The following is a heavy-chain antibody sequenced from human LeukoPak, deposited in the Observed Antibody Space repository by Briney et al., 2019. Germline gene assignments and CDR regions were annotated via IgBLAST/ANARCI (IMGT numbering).Heavy chain of an antibody. CDR1: GGSISSYY. J-gene: IGHJ4*02. D-gene: IGHD3-22*01. CDR2: IYYSGST. V-gene: IGHV4-59*01. CDR3: ARDGYDSSGYHDY. Sequence: PLETLSLTCTVSGGSISSYYWSWIRQPPGKGLEWIGYIYYSGSTNYNPSLRSRVTISVDTSKNQFSLKLSSVTAADTAVYYCARDGYDSSGYHDYWGQGTLVTVSS.